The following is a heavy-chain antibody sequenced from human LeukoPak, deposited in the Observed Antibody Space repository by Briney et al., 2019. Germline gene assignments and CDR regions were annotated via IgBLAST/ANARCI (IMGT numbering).Heavy chain of an antibody. Sequence: PSETLSLTCSVSGDSISSLYWNWIRQPPGKGLEWIGFIYHSGTVTYNPSLKSPGTMSVDTSKNQVSLKLTSVTAADTAVYYCAKSRLGTDTSTVHSFVYWGQGILVTVSS. D-gene: IGHD4-11*01. V-gene: IGHV4-59*11. CDR2: IYHSGTV. CDR3: AKSRLGTDTSTVHSFVY. J-gene: IGHJ4*02. CDR1: GDSISSLY.